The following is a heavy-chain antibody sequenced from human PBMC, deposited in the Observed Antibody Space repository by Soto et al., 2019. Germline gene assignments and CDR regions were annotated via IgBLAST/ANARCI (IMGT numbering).Heavy chain of an antibody. Sequence: PSETLSLTCAVYGGSFSGYYWSWIRQPPGKGLEWIGEINHSGSTNYNPSLKSRVTISVDTSKNQFSLKLSSVTAADTAVYYCARGLGREYSGYGYNWFDPWGQGTLVTVSS. CDR3: ARGLGREYSGYGYNWFDP. CDR2: INHSGST. CDR1: GGSFSGYY. J-gene: IGHJ5*02. D-gene: IGHD5-12*01. V-gene: IGHV4-34*01.